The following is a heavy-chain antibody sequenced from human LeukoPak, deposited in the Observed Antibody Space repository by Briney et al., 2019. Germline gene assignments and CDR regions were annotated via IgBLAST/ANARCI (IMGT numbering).Heavy chain of an antibody. D-gene: IGHD6-13*01. CDR2: IYYSGST. CDR3: ARHVRAAVDFDY. CDR1: GGSISSSSYY. V-gene: IGHV4-39*01. Sequence: SETLSLTCTVSGGSISSSSYYWGWIRQPPGKGLEWIGSIYYSGSTYYNPSLKSRVTISVDTSKNQFSLKLSSVTAADTAVYYCARHVRAAVDFDYWGQGTLVTVSS. J-gene: IGHJ4*02.